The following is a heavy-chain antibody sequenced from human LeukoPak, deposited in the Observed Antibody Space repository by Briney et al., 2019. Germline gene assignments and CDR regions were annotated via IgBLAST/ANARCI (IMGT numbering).Heavy chain of an antibody. D-gene: IGHD1-7*01. Sequence: GESLQISCKSSGYRFLSYWIGGAGPLPGEGLEWMGVIFPGDSTARYSPSFQGQVAFSADKSITTASLQWSYLKASDTAIYYCVRPETTHFYPWGQGTLVTVSS. CDR2: IFPGDSTA. CDR3: VRPETTHFYP. V-gene: IGHV5-51*01. J-gene: IGHJ5*02. CDR1: GYRFLSYW.